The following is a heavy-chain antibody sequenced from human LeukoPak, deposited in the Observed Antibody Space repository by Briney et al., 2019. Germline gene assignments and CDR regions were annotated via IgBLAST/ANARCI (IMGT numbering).Heavy chain of an antibody. CDR1: GGTYNNYA. CDR3: ARDHRGFYYGSGNYYYLDV. V-gene: IGHV1-69*01. J-gene: IGHJ6*03. Sequence: ASVKVSCKASGGTYNNYAITWVRQAPVQGLEWVGGILPVFGTSNYAQRFQGRVTITADESTGTTYMELSSLRSEDTAVYYCARDHRGFYYGSGNYYYLDVWGKGTTVTVSS. D-gene: IGHD3-10*01. CDR2: ILPVFGTS.